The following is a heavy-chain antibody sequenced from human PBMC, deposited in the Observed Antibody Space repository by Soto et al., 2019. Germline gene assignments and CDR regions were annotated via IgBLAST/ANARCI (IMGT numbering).Heavy chain of an antibody. V-gene: IGHV4-59*08. CDR1: GGSLSTYY. Sequence: SETLSLTCTVSGGSLSTYYWSWIRQSPRKGLEWIGYIYDSGSTVYNPALKSRVTISIDTSENQFSLKLNSVTAADTAVYYCARHLIGYCTTTTCFGPIDYWGQGALVTVS. D-gene: IGHD2-2*01. J-gene: IGHJ4*02. CDR2: IYDSGST. CDR3: ARHLIGYCTTTTCFGPIDY.